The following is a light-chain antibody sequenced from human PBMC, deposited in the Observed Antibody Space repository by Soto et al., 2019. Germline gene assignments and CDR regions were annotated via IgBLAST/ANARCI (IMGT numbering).Light chain of an antibody. Sequence: DIVMTQSPDSLAVSLGERATINCKSSQSVFYSSNNKNYLAWYQQKPEQSPKLLIYWASTRESGVPDRFSGSGSGTDFPLTISSLQAEVVAVYYCQQYYSPWTFGQGTKVEIK. CDR2: WAS. CDR3: QQYYSPWT. CDR1: QSVFYSSNNKNY. V-gene: IGKV4-1*01. J-gene: IGKJ1*01.